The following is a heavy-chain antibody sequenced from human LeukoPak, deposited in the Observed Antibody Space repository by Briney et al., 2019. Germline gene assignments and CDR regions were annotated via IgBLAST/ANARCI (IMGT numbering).Heavy chain of an antibody. CDR2: IYTSGST. Sequence: SETLSLTCTVSGGSINSYYWIWIRQPAGKGLEWIGRIYTSGSTNYNPSLKSRVTMSVDTSKNQFSLKLSSVTAADTAVYYCARYTWGYYERGYFDYWGQGTLVTVSS. J-gene: IGHJ4*02. D-gene: IGHD1-26*01. CDR1: GGSINSYY. CDR3: ARYTWGYYERGYFDY. V-gene: IGHV4-4*07.